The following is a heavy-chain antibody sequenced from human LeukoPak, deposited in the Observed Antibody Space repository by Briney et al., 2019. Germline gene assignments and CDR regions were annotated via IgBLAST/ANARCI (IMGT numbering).Heavy chain of an antibody. CDR1: GGSISSGSYY. CDR2: IYTSGST. Sequence: SETLSLTCTVSGGSISSGSYYWSWIRQPAGKGLEWIGRIYTSGSTNYNPSLESRVTISVDKSKNQFSLKLSSVTAADTAVYYCAGWGGDYYGSGSYYNVKYYFDYWGQGTLVTVSS. CDR3: AGWGGDYYGSGSYYNVKYYFDY. D-gene: IGHD3-10*01. J-gene: IGHJ4*02. V-gene: IGHV4-61*02.